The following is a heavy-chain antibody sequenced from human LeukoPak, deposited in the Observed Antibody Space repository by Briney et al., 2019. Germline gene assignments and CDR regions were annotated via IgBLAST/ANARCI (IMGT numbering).Heavy chain of an antibody. CDR3: ARDGPYYYGSGSPPPLDAFDI. V-gene: IGHV1-2*06. J-gene: IGHJ3*02. CDR2: INPNSGGT. CDR1: GYTFTGYY. D-gene: IGHD3-10*01. Sequence: GASVKVSCKASGYTFTGYYMHWVRQAPGQGLEWMGRINPNSGGTNYAQKFQGRVTMTRDTSSSTAYMELSRLRSDDTAVYYCARDGPYYYGSGSPPPLDAFDIWGQGTMVTVSS.